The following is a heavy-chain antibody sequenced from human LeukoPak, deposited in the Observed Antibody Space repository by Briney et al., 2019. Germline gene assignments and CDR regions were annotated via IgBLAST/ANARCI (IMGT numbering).Heavy chain of an antibody. D-gene: IGHD6-13*01. CDR3: ARGFVSAAGTNY. CDR1: GGTFSSYA. J-gene: IGHJ4*02. CDR2: IIPIFGTA. V-gene: IGHV1-69*05. Sequence: SVKVSCKASGGTFSSYAISWVRQAPGQGLEWMGGIIPIFGTANYAQKFQGRVTITTDESTSTAYMELSSLRSEDTAVYYCARGFVSAAGTNYWGQGTLVTVSS.